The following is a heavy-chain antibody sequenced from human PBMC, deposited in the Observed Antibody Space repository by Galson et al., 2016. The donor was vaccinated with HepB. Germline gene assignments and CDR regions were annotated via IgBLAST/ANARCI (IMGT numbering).Heavy chain of an antibody. CDR1: GFIFSSFA. V-gene: IGHV3-23*01. CDR2: FSARVDKP. Sequence: SLRLSCATSGFIFSSFATSWVRQAPGKGLEWVSTFSARVDKPYYANSARGRFTISSDNSMDTLYLQMNSLRAEDTAVYYCAKDQHLRILRYFDWVNDAFDMWGQGTMVTVSS. CDR3: AKDQHLRILRYFDWVNDAFDM. D-gene: IGHD3-9*01. J-gene: IGHJ3*02.